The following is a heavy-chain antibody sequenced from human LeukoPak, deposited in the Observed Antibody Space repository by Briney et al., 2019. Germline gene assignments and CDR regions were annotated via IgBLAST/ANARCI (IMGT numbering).Heavy chain of an antibody. CDR2: ISSSGSTI. J-gene: IGHJ4*02. CDR1: GFTFSDYY. Sequence: PGGSLRLSCAASGFTFSDYYMSWIRQAPGKGLEWVSYISSSGSTIYYADSVKGRFTISRDNAKNSLYLQMSSLRAEDTAVYYCAGTYYYGSGIYDFWGQGTLVTVSS. V-gene: IGHV3-11*04. CDR3: AGTYYYGSGIYDF. D-gene: IGHD3-10*01.